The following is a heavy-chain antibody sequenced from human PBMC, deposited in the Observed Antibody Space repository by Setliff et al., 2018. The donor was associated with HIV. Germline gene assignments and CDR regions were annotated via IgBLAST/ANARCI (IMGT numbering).Heavy chain of an antibody. V-gene: IGHV4-4*09. D-gene: IGHD2-21*02. J-gene: IGHJ4*02. CDR2: IHSSGST. CDR1: GGSVNDFY. Sequence: SETLSLTCTVSGGSVNDFYCNWTRQPPGKGPEWIGYIHSSGSTIYNPSLKSRITISLDTSKEQFSLELSSATAADTAVYYCATLDHSGGNFLAYWGQGSLVTVSS. CDR3: ATLDHSGGNFLAY.